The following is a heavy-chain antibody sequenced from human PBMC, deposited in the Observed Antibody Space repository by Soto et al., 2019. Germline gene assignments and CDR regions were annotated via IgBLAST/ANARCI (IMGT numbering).Heavy chain of an antibody. CDR2: IRFDGTNI. CDR3: ARDGVGGTVFFGYLDY. V-gene: IGHV3-30*02. CDR1: GIIFNGFG. J-gene: IGHJ4*02. Sequence: QVQLVESGGGVVQPGRSLRLSCAASGIIFNGFGMHWVRQAPGKGLEWVAIIRFDGTNIHYADSVKGRFTXSRDXSKXXXXXXXXXXXXXXXXXXYCARDGVGGTVFFGYLDYWGQGALVTVSS. D-gene: IGHD3-3*01.